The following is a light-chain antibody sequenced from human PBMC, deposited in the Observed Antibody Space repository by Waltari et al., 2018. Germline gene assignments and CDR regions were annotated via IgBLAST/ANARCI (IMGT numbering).Light chain of an antibody. CDR1: QGIASN. V-gene: IGKV1-9*01. Sequence: IQLTQSPPSLSASVGDRVTTTCRASQGIASNLAWYQQKPGKAPALLIYAASTLQTGVRSRFSGSGSGTDFTLTISSLQPEDLAVYHCQQLHSYPLTFGGGTTVDI. J-gene: IGKJ4*01. CDR2: AAS. CDR3: QQLHSYPLT.